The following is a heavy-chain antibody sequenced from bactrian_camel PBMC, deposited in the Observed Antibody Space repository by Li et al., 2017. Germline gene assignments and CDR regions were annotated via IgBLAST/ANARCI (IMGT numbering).Heavy chain of an antibody. CDR2: IDGGEST. Sequence: HVQLVESGGGAVQAGGSLRLSCRVTGSSTRWMGWFREAPGKEREGVAAIDGGESTIYADSVKGRFAISKDNAKNTLYLQMNRLKPEDTAAYYCAADPRPPWVGWSLRIADFAYWGQGTQVTVS. J-gene: IGHJ6*01. D-gene: IGHD5*01. V-gene: IGHV3S1*01. CDR3: AADPRPPWVGWSLRIADFAY. CDR1: GSSTRW.